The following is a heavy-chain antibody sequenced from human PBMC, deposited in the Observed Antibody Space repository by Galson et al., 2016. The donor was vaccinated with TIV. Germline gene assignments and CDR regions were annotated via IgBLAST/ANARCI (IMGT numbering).Heavy chain of an antibody. CDR2: LDPEEAET. V-gene: IGHV1-24*01. J-gene: IGHJ6*02. Sequence: SVKVSCKVSGYTLNALSIHWVRQAPGKGLEWMGGLDPEEAETFYAHMFQGRDTMTEDTSTDTAYMELINLRSEDTAVYYCVTADTSKSFYYYYYGMDVWGQGTTVTVSS. D-gene: IGHD2-2*01. CDR3: VTADTSKSFYYYYYGMDV. CDR1: GYTLNALS.